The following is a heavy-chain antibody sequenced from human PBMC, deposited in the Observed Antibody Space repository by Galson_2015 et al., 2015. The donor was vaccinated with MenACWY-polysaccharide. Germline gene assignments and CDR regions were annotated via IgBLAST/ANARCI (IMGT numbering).Heavy chain of an antibody. V-gene: IGHV1-24*01. Sequence: SVKVSCKVSGYTLTELSMHWVRQAPGKGLEWMGGFDPEDGETIYAQKFQGRVTMTEDTSTDTAYMELSSLRSEDTAVYYCATDLSSGWYRRPYFQHWGQGTLVTVSS. CDR3: ATDLSSGWYRRPYFQH. D-gene: IGHD6-19*01. CDR1: GYTLTELS. CDR2: FDPEDGET. J-gene: IGHJ1*01.